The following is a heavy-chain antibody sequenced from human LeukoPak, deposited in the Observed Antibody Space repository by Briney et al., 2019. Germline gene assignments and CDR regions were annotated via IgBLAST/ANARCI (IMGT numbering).Heavy chain of an antibody. CDR3: ARESSRDGYNFRRFDY. D-gene: IGHD5-24*01. Sequence: SVKVSCKASGGTFSSYAISWVRQAPGQGLEWMGRIIPIFGTANYAQKFQGRVTITTDESTSTAYMELSSVRSEDTAVYYCARESSRDGYNFRRFDYWGQGTLVTVSS. CDR2: IIPIFGTA. V-gene: IGHV1-69*05. J-gene: IGHJ4*02. CDR1: GGTFSSYA.